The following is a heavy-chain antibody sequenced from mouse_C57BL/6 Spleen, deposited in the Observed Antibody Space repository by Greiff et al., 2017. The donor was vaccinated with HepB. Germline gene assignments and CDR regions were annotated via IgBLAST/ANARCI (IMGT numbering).Heavy chain of an antibody. V-gene: IGHV1-82*01. CDR1: GYAFSSSW. CDR3: ARRSYYDYDDGAMDY. J-gene: IGHJ4*01. Sequence: QVQLKESGPELVKPGASVKISCKASGYAFSSSWMNWVKQRPGKGLEWIGRIYPGDGDTNYNGKFKGKATLTADKSSSTAYMQLSSLTSEDSAVYFCARRSYYDYDDGAMDYWGQGTSVTVSS. CDR2: IYPGDGDT. D-gene: IGHD2-4*01.